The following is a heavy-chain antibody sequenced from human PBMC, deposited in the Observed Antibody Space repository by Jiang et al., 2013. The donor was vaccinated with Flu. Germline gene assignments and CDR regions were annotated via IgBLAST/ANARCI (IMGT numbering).Heavy chain of an antibody. CDR2: IYYSGNT. J-gene: IGHJ6*02. CDR3: ARVLGRDYSYVMDV. V-gene: IGHV4-59*01. CDR1: GVSISSFY. Sequence: TLSLTCSVSGVSISSFYWSWIRQPPGKGLECIGYIYYSGNTNYNPSLKSRVTISVDTSKNQFSLKLSSVTAADTAVYYCARVLGRDYSYVMDVWGQGTTVTVSS.